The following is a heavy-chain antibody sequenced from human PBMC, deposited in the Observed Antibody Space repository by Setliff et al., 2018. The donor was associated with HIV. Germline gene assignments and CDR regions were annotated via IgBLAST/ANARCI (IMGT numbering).Heavy chain of an antibody. V-gene: IGHV4-34*01. CDR2: INHSGST. Sequence: SETLSLTCAVYGGSFSGYYWSWIRQPPGKGLEWIGEINHSGSTNYNPSLKSRVTISVDTSKNQFSLKLCPVTAADTAVYYCARAFLLVPAARDYYYYMDVWGKGTTVTVSS. D-gene: IGHD2-2*01. CDR1: GGSFSGYY. J-gene: IGHJ6*03. CDR3: ARAFLLVPAARDYYYYMDV.